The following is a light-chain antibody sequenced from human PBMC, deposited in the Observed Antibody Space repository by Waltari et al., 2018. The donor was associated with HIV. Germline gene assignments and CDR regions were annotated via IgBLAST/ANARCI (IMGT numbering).Light chain of an antibody. CDR1: SSDVGSYNL. J-gene: IGLJ3*02. CDR2: EGS. CDR3: CSYAGSSTSWV. Sequence: QSALTQPASVSGSPGQSITIPCTGTSSDVGSYNLVSWYQQHPGKAPKLMIYEGSKRPSGVSNRFSGSKSGNTASLTISGLQAEDEADYYCCSYAGSSTSWVFGGGTKLTVL. V-gene: IGLV2-23*01.